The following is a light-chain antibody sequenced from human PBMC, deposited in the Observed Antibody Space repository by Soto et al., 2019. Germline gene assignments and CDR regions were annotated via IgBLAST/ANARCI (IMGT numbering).Light chain of an antibody. Sequence: TVMTQSPATLSVSPGERATLSCRASHSVSSNLAWYQQKPGQAPRLVIYGASTRATGIPARFSGSGSGTEFTLTISSLQSEDFAVYYCQQYNNWPLHTVGQGPKLEIK. CDR2: GAS. CDR3: QQYNNWPLHT. V-gene: IGKV3-15*01. J-gene: IGKJ2*01. CDR1: HSVSSN.